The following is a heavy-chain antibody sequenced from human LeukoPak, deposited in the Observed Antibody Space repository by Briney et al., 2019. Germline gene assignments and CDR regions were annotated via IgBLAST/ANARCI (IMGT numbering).Heavy chain of an antibody. D-gene: IGHD3-10*01. Sequence: PSETLSLTCTVSGGSISSGSYYWSWIRQPAGKGLEWIGRIYTSGSTNYNPSLKSRVTISVDTSKNQFSLKLSSVTAADTAVYYCARGTMVRGPRYYYMDVWGKGTTVTISS. CDR2: IYTSGST. J-gene: IGHJ6*03. V-gene: IGHV4-61*02. CDR3: ARGTMVRGPRYYYMDV. CDR1: GGSISSGSYY.